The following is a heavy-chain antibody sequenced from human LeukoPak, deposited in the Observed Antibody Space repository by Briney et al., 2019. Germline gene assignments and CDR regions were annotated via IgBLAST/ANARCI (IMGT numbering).Heavy chain of an antibody. J-gene: IGHJ4*02. CDR3: ARDSSRGYSGYESDY. CDR2: IIPIFGTA. D-gene: IGHD5-12*01. CDR1: GGTFSSYA. Sequence: ASVKVSCKASGGTFSSYAISWVRQAPGQGLEWMGGIIPIFGTANYAQKFQGRVTITADESTSTAYMELSSLGSEDTAVYYCARDSSRGYSGYESDYWGQGTLVTVSS. V-gene: IGHV1-69*13.